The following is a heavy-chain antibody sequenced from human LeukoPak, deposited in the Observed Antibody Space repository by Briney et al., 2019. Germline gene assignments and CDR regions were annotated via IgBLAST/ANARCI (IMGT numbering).Heavy chain of an antibody. J-gene: IGHJ4*02. CDR2: INSFFGTA. Sequence: GSSVKVSRKASRGTFSRYAISWVRQARGQGLEWMGGINSFFGTANYAQKLQGRVTHPPHESTRTAYIALNSPQWEEKAGYYFARGEVEMATIPYLDYWGQGTLVTVSS. CDR3: ARGEVEMATIPYLDY. CDR1: RGTFSRYA. D-gene: IGHD5-24*01. V-gene: IGHV1-69*01.